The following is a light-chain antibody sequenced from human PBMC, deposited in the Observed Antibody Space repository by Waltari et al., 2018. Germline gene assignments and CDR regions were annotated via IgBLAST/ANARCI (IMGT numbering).Light chain of an antibody. V-gene: IGKV1-5*03. CDR1: QTINIW. CDR2: QAS. CDR3: QQYSSYPVT. Sequence: DIHMTQSPSTLSASIGDRVTITCRASQTINIWLAWYQQKPGKAPNLLIYQASSLESGVPSRFSGSGSGTEFTLTISSLQPDDFATYYCQQYSSYPVTFGQGTRLEIK. J-gene: IGKJ5*01.